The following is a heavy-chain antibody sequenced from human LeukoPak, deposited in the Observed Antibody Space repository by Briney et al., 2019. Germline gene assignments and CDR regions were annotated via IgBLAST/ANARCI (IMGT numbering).Heavy chain of an antibody. V-gene: IGHV3-74*01. CDR3: AREWDPRGAYYMDV. Sequence: GGSLRLSCAASGFTFSSYWMHWVRQAPGKGLVWVSRISSDGGDTIYADSVKGRFTILRDNANNTLYLQMNSLRGDDTAVYYCAREWDPRGAYYMDVWGKGTTVTVSS. J-gene: IGHJ6*03. CDR2: ISSDGGDT. CDR1: GFTFSSYW. D-gene: IGHD1-26*01.